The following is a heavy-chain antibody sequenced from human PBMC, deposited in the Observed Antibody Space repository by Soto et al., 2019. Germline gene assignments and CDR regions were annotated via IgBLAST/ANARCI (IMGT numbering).Heavy chain of an antibody. CDR1: GFTFNTYA. CDR3: AKAAESGAFDF. J-gene: IGHJ3*01. D-gene: IGHD3-10*01. V-gene: IGHV3-23*01. Sequence: GGSLRLSCAASGFTFNTYAMSWVRQAPGKGLEWVSAISGSGGNTKYADSVEGRLTISRDNSKNTLYLQMNSLRAEDTAVFYCAKAAESGAFDFWGQGTMVTVSS. CDR2: ISGSGGNT.